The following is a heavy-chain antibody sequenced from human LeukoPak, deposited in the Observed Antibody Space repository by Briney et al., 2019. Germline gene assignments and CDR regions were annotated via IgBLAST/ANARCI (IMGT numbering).Heavy chain of an antibody. V-gene: IGHV3-30*02. J-gene: IGHJ4*02. CDR1: GFIFSSYG. D-gene: IGHD2-15*01. CDR2: IRYDGSKK. Sequence: PVRSLRLSCAASGFIFSSYGMHWVRQAPGHGLEGVAFIRYDGSKKYYADSVHGGFTISRDNSKNTLFLHMNSLRAEDTAVYYCANSGLSRFGYWGQGTLVTDSS. CDR3: ANSGLSRFGY.